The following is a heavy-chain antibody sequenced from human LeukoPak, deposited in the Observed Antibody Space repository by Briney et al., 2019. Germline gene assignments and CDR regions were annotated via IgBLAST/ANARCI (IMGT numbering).Heavy chain of an antibody. CDR3: AKALYGDYYYYGMDV. CDR2: ISGSGGSA. D-gene: IGHD4-17*01. J-gene: IGHJ6*02. Sequence: GGSLRLSCAASGFTFSSYAMSWVRQAPGKGLEWVSAISGSGGSAYYADSVKGRFTISRDNSKNTLYLQMNSLRAEDTAVYYCAKALYGDYYYYGMDVWGQGTTVTVSS. CDR1: GFTFSSYA. V-gene: IGHV3-23*01.